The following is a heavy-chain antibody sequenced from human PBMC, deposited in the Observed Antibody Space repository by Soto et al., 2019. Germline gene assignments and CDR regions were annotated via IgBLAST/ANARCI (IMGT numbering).Heavy chain of an antibody. J-gene: IGHJ4*02. D-gene: IGHD3-16*01. Sequence: GGSLRLSCAASEFTVSSNHMSWVRQAPGKGLEWVSVIYSGGSTYYADSVKGRFTISRDHSENTSYLQMNSLRAGDTVFYYCASQSTYTFDYWGQGTLVTVSS. CDR1: EFTVSSNH. CDR2: IYSGGST. V-gene: IGHV3-53*01. CDR3: ASQSTYTFDY.